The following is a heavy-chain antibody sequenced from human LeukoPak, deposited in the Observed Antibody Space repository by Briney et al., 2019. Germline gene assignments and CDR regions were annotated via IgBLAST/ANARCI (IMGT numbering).Heavy chain of an antibody. Sequence: PGGSLRLSCAASGFTFTCCGMHWVRQAPGKGLEWLGVISYHGSDIYYADSVKGRFTISRDNSKNTAFLQMNSLRPEDTALYYCARKNEQGVTDFWGQGALVTVSA. V-gene: IGHV3-30*03. D-gene: IGHD1-1*01. J-gene: IGHJ4*02. CDR3: ARKNEQGVTDF. CDR2: ISYHGSDI. CDR1: GFTFTCCG.